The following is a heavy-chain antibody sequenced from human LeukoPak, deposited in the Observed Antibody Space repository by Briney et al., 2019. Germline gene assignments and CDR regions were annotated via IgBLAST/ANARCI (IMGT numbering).Heavy chain of an antibody. CDR3: ARGSPPRVYYDRSGYYSYYFDY. J-gene: IGHJ4*02. CDR2: ISPYNGNT. CDR1: GYTITSYY. D-gene: IGHD3-22*01. Sequence: ASVKVSCKASGYTITSYYMHWVRQAPGQGLEWMGWISPYNGNTIYAQKLQGRVTMTTDTSTSTAYMELRSLRSDDTAVYYCARGSPPRVYYDRSGYYSYYFDYWGQGTLVTVSS. V-gene: IGHV1-18*04.